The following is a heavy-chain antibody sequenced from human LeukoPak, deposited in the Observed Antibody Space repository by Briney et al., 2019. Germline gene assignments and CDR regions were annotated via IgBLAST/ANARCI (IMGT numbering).Heavy chain of an antibody. V-gene: IGHV1-2*02. Sequence: GASVKVSCKASGYTFSDYYMHWVRQAPGQGLEWMGWIKSNSSGTNYAQKFQGRVTMTRDTSITTAYMELSSLRSDDTAVYYCARERDSAYDLLYWGQGTLVTVSS. CDR3: ARERDSAYDLLY. CDR2: IKSNSSGT. D-gene: IGHD3-9*01. CDR1: GYTFSDYY. J-gene: IGHJ4*02.